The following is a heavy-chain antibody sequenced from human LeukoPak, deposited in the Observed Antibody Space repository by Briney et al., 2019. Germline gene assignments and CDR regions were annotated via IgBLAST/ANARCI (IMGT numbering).Heavy chain of an antibody. CDR2: IRQDGSEK. D-gene: IGHD5-24*01. V-gene: IGHV3-7*03. CDR1: GFTFSDYW. Sequence: GGSLRLSCAVSGFTFSDYWMTWVRQAPGKGLQWVANIRQDGSEKYYVDSVKGRFTISRDNAKNSLYLQMNSLTAEDTAVYYFAISVEMATIGDHWGQGILVTV. J-gene: IGHJ4*02. CDR3: AISVEMATIGDH.